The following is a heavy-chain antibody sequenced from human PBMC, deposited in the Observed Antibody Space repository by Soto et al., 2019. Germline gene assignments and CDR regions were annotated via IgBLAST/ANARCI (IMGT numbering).Heavy chain of an antibody. J-gene: IGHJ3*01. CDR3: ARSPLSYDYVRQTWREVGDSFDV. CDR1: NSSLGAFH. V-gene: IGHV4-34*12. CDR2: LIHGGST. Sequence: SETLSLTCAIYNSSLGAFHWTWIRQPPGKGLEWIGELIHGGSTNYNPSLKSRVTFSLDTSKSQFSLHVMSVTAADTAVYYCARSPLSYDYVRQTWREVGDSFDVWARGTSLTVSS. D-gene: IGHD3-10*02.